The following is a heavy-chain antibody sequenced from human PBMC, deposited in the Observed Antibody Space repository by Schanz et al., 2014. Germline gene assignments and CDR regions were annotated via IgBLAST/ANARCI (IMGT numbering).Heavy chain of an antibody. D-gene: IGHD6-19*01. J-gene: IGHJ6*02. V-gene: IGHV1-2*06. CDR2: INPNSGGT. Sequence: QVQLVQSGAEVKKPGASVKVSCKASGYTFTDYSIHWVRQAPGQGLEWMGRINPNSGGTNYAQMFQGRVTMTTDTAISTAYMELSRLTSDDTAVFFCARENTAVAGMPRVMDVWGQGTTVTVTS. CDR1: GYTFTDYS. CDR3: ARENTAVAGMPRVMDV.